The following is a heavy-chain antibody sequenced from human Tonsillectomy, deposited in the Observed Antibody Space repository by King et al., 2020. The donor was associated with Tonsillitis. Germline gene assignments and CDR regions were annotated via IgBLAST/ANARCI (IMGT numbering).Heavy chain of an antibody. V-gene: IGHV3-23*04. CDR3: AKDASITMVRGYNWFDP. CDR1: GFTFSSYA. CDR2: ISGGGGST. D-gene: IGHD3-10*01. J-gene: IGHJ5*02. Sequence: VQLVESGGGLVQPGGSLRLSCAAFGFTFSSYAMSWVRQAPGKGLEWVSAISGGGGSTYYADSVKGRFTISRDNSKNTLYLQMNSLRAEDTAVYYCAKDASITMVRGYNWFDPWDQGTLVTVSS.